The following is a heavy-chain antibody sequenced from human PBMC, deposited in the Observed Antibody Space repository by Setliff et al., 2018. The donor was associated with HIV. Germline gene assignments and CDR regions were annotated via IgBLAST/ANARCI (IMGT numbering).Heavy chain of an antibody. D-gene: IGHD3-10*01. CDR2: INPSGGST. J-gene: IGHJ6*03. V-gene: IGHV1-46*01. CDR3: ARSPTRRVGQNSWGLPSYYYYYMDV. CDR1: GYTFTSYY. Sequence: ASVKVSCKASGYTFTSYYIRWVRQAPGQGLEWLGIINPSGGSTSYAQKFQGRVTITADKSTSTAYMELSSLRSEDTAVYYCARSPTRRVGQNSWGLPSYYYYYMDVWGKGTTVTVSS.